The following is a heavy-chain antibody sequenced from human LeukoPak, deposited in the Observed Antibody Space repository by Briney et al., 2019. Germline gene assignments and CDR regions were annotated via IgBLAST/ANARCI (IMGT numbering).Heavy chain of an antibody. V-gene: IGHV3-30*03. CDR2: ISYDGSNK. CDR3: ARDPSSEDIVLIRDPAGY. CDR1: AFTFSNYW. Sequence: GGSLRLSCAASAFTFSNYWMNWVRQAPGKGLEWVAVISYDGSNKYYGDSVKGRFTISRDNAKNSLYLQMNSLRAEDTAVYYCARDPSSEDIVLIRDPAGYWGQGTLVTVSS. D-gene: IGHD2-8*01. J-gene: IGHJ4*02.